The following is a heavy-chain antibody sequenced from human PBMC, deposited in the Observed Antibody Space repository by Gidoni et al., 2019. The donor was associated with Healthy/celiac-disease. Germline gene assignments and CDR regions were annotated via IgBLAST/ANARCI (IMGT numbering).Heavy chain of an antibody. V-gene: IGHV1-69*01. D-gene: IGHD3-16*01. CDR1: GGTFSSYA. J-gene: IGHJ4*02. CDR3: ARDADDYVWGTILAG. CDR2: IIPIFGTA. Sequence: QVQLVQSGAEVQKPGSSVQVSCKASGGTFSSYAISWVRQAPGPGLEWMGGIIPIFGTANYAQKFQGRVTITADESTSTAYMELSSLRSEDTAVYYCARDADDYVWGTILAGWGQGTLVTVSS.